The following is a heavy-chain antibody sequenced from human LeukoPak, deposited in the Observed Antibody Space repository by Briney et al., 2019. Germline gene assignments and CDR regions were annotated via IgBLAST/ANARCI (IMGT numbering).Heavy chain of an antibody. J-gene: IGHJ4*02. Sequence: SETLSLTCTVSGGSISSYYWSWIRQPAGKGLEWIGRIYTSGSTNYNPSLKSRVTMSVDTSKNQFSLKLSSVTAADTAVYYCARYYGSGSYYNFDYWGQGTLVTVSS. D-gene: IGHD3-10*01. CDR2: IYTSGST. CDR3: ARYYGSGSYYNFDY. V-gene: IGHV4-4*07. CDR1: GGSISSYY.